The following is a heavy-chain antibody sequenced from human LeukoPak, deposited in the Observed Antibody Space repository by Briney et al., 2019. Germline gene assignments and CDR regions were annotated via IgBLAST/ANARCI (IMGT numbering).Heavy chain of an antibody. Sequence: SETLSLTCAVSGYSISSGYYWGWIRQPLGKGLEWIGSIYHSGSTYYNPSLKSRVTISVDTSKNQFSLKLSSVTAADTAVYYCARDARELRYFDWLFYFDYWGQGTLVTVSS. CDR2: IYHSGST. J-gene: IGHJ4*02. D-gene: IGHD3-9*01. CDR1: GYSISSGYY. V-gene: IGHV4-38-2*02. CDR3: ARDARELRYFDWLFYFDY.